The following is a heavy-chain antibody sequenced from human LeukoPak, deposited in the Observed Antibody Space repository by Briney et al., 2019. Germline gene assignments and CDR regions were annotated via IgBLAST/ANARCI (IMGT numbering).Heavy chain of an antibody. D-gene: IGHD3-16*01. Sequence: GGSLRLSCAASEFTFSKYWMSWVRQAPGKGLEWVGNIKQDGSEKFYVDSVRGRFTISRDNAKNSLYLQMNSLRAEDTAVYYCALWLTRGEDYWGQGTLVTVSS. J-gene: IGHJ4*02. CDR3: ALWLTRGEDY. CDR1: EFTFSKYW. V-gene: IGHV3-7*01. CDR2: IKQDGSEK.